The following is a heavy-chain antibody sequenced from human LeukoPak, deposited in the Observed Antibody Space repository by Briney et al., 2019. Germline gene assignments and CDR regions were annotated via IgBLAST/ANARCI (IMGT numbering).Heavy chain of an antibody. CDR2: MYSSGST. CDR3: AREQVVVGRGYYGMDV. CDR1: GFTVSSNY. D-gene: IGHD2-2*01. V-gene: IGHV3-66*01. Sequence: PGGSLRLSCAASGFTVSSNYMNWVRQAPGKGLEWVSVMYSSGSTFYGDSVKGRFTISRDNSMNTLYLQMSSLRVDDTAVYYCAREQVVVGRGYYGMDVWGQGTTVTVSS. J-gene: IGHJ6*02.